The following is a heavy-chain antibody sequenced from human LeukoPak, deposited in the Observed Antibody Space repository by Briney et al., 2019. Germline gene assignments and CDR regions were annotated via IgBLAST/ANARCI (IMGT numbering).Heavy chain of an antibody. V-gene: IGHV4-4*07. J-gene: IGHJ6*03. D-gene: IGHD2-2*01. CDR2: IYTSGST. CDR3: ARDGCSSTSCYAYYYYYMDV. Sequence: SETLSLTCTVSGGSISPYYWSWIRQPAGKGLEWIGRIYTSGSTNYNPSLKSRVTMSVDTSKNQFSLKLSSVTAADTAVYYCARDGCSSTSCYAYYYYYMDVWGKGTTVTVSS. CDR1: GGSISPYY.